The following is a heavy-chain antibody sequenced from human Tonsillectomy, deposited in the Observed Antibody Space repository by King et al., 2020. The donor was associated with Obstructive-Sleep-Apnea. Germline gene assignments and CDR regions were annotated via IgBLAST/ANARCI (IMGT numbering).Heavy chain of an antibody. CDR1: GFTFSSYS. CDR3: ARERMSGSNFDY. D-gene: IGHD2/OR15-2a*01. V-gene: IGHV3-21*01. Sequence: VQLVESGGGLVKPGGSLRLSCAASGFTFSSYSMNWVRQAPGKGLEWVSSISSSSSYIYYADSVKGRFTLSRDNAKNSLLLQMNSLRAEDTAVYYWARERMSGSNFDYWGQGTLVTVSS. CDR2: ISSSSSYI. J-gene: IGHJ4*02.